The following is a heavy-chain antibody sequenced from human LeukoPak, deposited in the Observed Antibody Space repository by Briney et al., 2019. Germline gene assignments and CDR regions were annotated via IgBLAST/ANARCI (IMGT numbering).Heavy chain of an antibody. CDR1: GFTFSSCA. Sequence: PGGSLRLSCAASGFTFSSCAMHWVRQAPGKGLEYVSAISSNGGSTYYANSVKGRFTISRDNSKNTLYLQMGSLRAEDMAVYYCARDALVATAYYYYYYMDVWGKGTTVTVSS. D-gene: IGHD5-12*01. V-gene: IGHV3-64*01. CDR2: ISSNGGST. J-gene: IGHJ6*03. CDR3: ARDALVATAYYYYYYMDV.